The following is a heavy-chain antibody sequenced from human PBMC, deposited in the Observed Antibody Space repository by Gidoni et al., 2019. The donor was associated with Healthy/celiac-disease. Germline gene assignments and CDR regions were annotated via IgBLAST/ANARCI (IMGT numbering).Heavy chain of an antibody. J-gene: IGHJ5*02. Sequence: QVQLQESGPGLVKPSETLSLTCTVSGGSISSYYWSWIRQPPGKGLEWIGYIFYSGSPNYNPSLKSRVTISVDTSKNQFSLKLSSVTAADTAVYYCARALYRDGYNLNWFDPWGQGTLVTVSS. CDR2: IFYSGSP. V-gene: IGHV4-59*01. CDR3: ARALYRDGYNLNWFDP. D-gene: IGHD5-12*01. CDR1: GGSISSYY.